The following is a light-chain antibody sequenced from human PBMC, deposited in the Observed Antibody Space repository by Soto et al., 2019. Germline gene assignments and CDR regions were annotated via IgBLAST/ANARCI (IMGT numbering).Light chain of an antibody. CDR1: SSDVGTYNL. CDR3: CSYAPSRTLL. V-gene: IGLV2-23*01. CDR2: EGN. Sequence: QSALTQPASVSGSPGGSITISCTGTSSDVGTYNLVTWYQQHPGRVPKLILYEGNKRPSGVSSRFSASKSGNMASLTISGLQAEDEADYFCCSYAPSRTLLFGGGTKVTVL. J-gene: IGLJ2*01.